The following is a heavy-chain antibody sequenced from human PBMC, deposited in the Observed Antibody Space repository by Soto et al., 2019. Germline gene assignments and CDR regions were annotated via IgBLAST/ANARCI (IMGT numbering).Heavy chain of an antibody. CDR3: ARVGTPIDY. D-gene: IGHD2-15*01. V-gene: IGHV1-18*01. Sequence: QVQLVQSGAEVKKPGASVKVSCKASGYTFTNFGISWVRQAPGQVLEWMGWISAYNGNTNYAQKFQGRVTMTADTSTRTAHMEVRSLRFDDTAVYYCARVGTPIDYWGQGTLVTVSS. CDR2: ISAYNGNT. J-gene: IGHJ4*02. CDR1: GYTFTNFG.